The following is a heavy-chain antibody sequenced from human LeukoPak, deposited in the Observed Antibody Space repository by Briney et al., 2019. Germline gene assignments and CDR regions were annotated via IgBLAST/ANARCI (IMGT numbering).Heavy chain of an antibody. CDR2: IYYSGST. J-gene: IGHJ6*03. CDR3: ARVGDGDYVSYYYYMDV. CDR1: GGSISSSSYY. V-gene: IGHV4-39*07. D-gene: IGHD4-17*01. Sequence: SETLSLTCTVSGGSISSSSYYWGWIRQPPGKGLEWIGSIYYSGSTYYNPSLKSRVSISVDTSKNQFSLKLSSVTAADTAVYYCARVGDGDYVSYYYYMDVWGKGTTVTVSS.